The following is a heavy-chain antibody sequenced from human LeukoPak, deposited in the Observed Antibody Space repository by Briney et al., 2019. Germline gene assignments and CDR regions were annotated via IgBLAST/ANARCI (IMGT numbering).Heavy chain of an antibody. CDR3: ARPYYYDSRIDP. D-gene: IGHD3-22*01. V-gene: IGHV4-30-4*01. Sequence: SETLSLTCTVSGGSISSGDYYWSWIRQSPGKGLEWIGYMYYSGSTHYNPSLKSRVVISVDTSKNQFSLKLSSVTAADTAVYYCARPYYYDSRIDPWGQGILVTVSS. CDR1: GGSISSGDYY. J-gene: IGHJ5*02. CDR2: MYYSGST.